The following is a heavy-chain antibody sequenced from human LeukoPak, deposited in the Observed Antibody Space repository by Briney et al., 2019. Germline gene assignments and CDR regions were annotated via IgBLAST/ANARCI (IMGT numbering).Heavy chain of an antibody. CDR3: ATEAPSSSYDY. CDR1: GYTFTTYY. J-gene: IGHJ4*01. Sequence: ASVKVSCKASGYTFTTYYIHWVRQAPGQGLEWMGWISPNSGGTNYAQNFQGRVTLTRDTSITTAYMELSRLTSDDAAVYYCATEAPSSSYDYWGQGHLVTVSS. V-gene: IGHV1-2*02. CDR2: ISPNSGGT. D-gene: IGHD6-6*01.